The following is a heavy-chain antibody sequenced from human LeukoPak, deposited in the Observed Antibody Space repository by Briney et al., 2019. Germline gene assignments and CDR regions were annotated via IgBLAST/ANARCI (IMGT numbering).Heavy chain of an antibody. V-gene: IGHV3-48*01. CDR3: ARDRWNHREWFDP. J-gene: IGHJ5*02. Sequence: PGGSLRLSCAASGFTFSSHSMNWVRQAPGRGLEWVSYISSSSSTIYYADSVKGRFTISRDNAKNSLYLQMNSLRAEDTAVYYCARDRWNHREWFDPWGQGTLVTVSS. CDR2: ISSSSSTI. CDR1: GFTFSSHS. D-gene: IGHD1-1*01.